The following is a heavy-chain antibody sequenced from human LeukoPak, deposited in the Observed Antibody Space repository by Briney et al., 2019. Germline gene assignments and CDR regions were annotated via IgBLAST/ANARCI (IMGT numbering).Heavy chain of an antibody. CDR2: INPNSGGT. CDR3: ARAAVELLWFGETLGY. CDR1: GYTFTGYY. V-gene: IGHV1-2*02. Sequence: VASVKVSCKASGYTFTGYYMHWVRQAPGQGLEWMGWINPNSGGTNYAQKFQGRVTMTRDTSISTAYMELSRLRSDDTAVYYCARAAVELLWFGETLGYWGQGTLVTVSS. D-gene: IGHD3-10*01. J-gene: IGHJ4*02.